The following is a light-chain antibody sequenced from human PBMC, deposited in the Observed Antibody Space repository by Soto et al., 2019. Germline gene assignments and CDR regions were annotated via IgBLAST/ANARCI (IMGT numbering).Light chain of an antibody. J-gene: IGKJ3*01. CDR3: QQYGDSSFA. CDR2: AAT. V-gene: IGKV3-20*01. Sequence: EIVLTQSPGTLSLSPGERATLSCRASQSIYINSLAWYQHKRGQAPRLLIYAATVRATAVPDRFNGSGSGTDFALTISRLEPEDYAMYYCQQYGDSSFAFGPGTKLDVK. CDR1: QSIYINS.